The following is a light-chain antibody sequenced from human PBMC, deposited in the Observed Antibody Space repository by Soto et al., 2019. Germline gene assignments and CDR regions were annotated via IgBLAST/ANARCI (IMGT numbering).Light chain of an antibody. J-gene: IGKJ4*01. CDR2: WAS. Sequence: DIVMTQSPDSLAVSLGERATINCKSSQSVLYSSDNKNYLAWYQQKPGQPPKLLIHWASTRESGVPDRFSGSGFGTDFTLTISSLQAEDVAVYYCQEYYSTPLTFGGGTKVDIK. CDR1: QSVLYSSDNKNY. V-gene: IGKV4-1*01. CDR3: QEYYSTPLT.